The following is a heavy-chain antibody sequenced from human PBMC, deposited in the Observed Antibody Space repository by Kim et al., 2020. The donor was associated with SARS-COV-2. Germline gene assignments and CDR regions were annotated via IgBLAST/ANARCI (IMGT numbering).Heavy chain of an antibody. D-gene: IGHD3-10*01. CDR1: GDSISNSPYY. J-gene: IGHJ6*02. V-gene: IGHV4-39*01. Sequence: SETLSLTCTVSGDSISNSPYYWGWIRQPPGKGLEWIGSIYYSGITYYNPSLKGRLIMSVDTSKNQFSLKLSSVTAADTAIYSRGRHYRTRGAADGSDVWGRGTTVTVSS. CDR2: IYYSGIT. CDR3: GRHYRTRGAADGSDV.